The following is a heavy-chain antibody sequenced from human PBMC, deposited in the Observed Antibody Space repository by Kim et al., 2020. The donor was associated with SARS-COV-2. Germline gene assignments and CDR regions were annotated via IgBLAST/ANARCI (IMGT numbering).Heavy chain of an antibody. Sequence: GGSLRLSCAASGFTFSSYWMSWVRQAPGKGLEWVANIKQDGSEKYYVDSVKGRFTISRDNAKNSLYLQMDSLRAEDTAVYYCARDSGRGGSGYYGKGVEDYWGQGTLVTVSS. CDR3: ARDSGRGGSGYYGKGVEDY. J-gene: IGHJ4*02. CDR1: GFTFSSYW. D-gene: IGHD3-22*01. V-gene: IGHV3-7*01. CDR2: IKQDGSEK.